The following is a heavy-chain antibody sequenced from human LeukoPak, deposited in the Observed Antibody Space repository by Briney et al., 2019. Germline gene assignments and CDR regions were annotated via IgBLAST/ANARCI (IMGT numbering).Heavy chain of an antibody. V-gene: IGHV1-2*06. CDR3: ARGIPSGVGATTYYFDY. Sequence: ASVKVSCKASGYTFTGYYMHWVRQAPGQGLEWMGRINPNSGGTNYAQKFQGSVTMTRDTSSSTGHMELSRLRSDDTAVYYCARGIPSGVGATTYYFDYWGQGTLVTVSS. D-gene: IGHD1-26*01. CDR1: GYTFTGYY. CDR2: INPNSGGT. J-gene: IGHJ4*02.